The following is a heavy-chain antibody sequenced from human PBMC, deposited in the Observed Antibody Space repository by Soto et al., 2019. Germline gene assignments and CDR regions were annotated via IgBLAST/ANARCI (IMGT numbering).Heavy chain of an antibody. Sequence: GGSLRLSCAASGFTFSSYAMSWVRQAPGKGLEWVSAISGSGGSTYYADSVKGRFTISRDNSKNTLYLQMNSLRAEDTAVYCCARVGDSYGDYHYYGMDVWGQGTTVTVSS. CDR2: ISGSGGST. J-gene: IGHJ6*02. CDR3: ARVGDSYGDYHYYGMDV. CDR1: GFTFSSYA. V-gene: IGHV3-23*01. D-gene: IGHD5-18*01.